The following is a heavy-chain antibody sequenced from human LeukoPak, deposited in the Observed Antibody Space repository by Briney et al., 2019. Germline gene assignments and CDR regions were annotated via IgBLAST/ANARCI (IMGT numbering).Heavy chain of an antibody. CDR2: ISGGGTT. J-gene: IGHJ3*02. V-gene: IGHV3-23*01. Sequence: GGSLRLSCETSGFTFNNYAVSWVRQAPGKGLEWVSSISGGGTTYYADSVKGRFTISRDSSQNTLYLQMNNLKTEDTAVYYCTRDGGVGDYTAFDIWGQGTLVTVSS. CDR1: GFTFNNYA. D-gene: IGHD3-3*01. CDR3: TRDGGVGDYTAFDI.